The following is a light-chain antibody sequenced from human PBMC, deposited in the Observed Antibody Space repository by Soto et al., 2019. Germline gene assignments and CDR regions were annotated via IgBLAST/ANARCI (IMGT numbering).Light chain of an antibody. CDR3: QQYG. Sequence: ENVLTQSPGTLSLSPGERATLSCRASQSVSSSYLAWYQQKPGQAPRLLIYGASSRATGIPDRFSGSGSGTEFTLTISSLQPDDFATYYCQQYGFGQGTRLE. CDR2: GAS. V-gene: IGKV3-20*01. CDR1: QSVSSSY. J-gene: IGKJ5*01.